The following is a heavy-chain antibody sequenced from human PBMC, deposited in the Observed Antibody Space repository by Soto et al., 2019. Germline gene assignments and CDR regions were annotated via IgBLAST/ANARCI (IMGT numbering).Heavy chain of an antibody. CDR2: ISAYNGNT. J-gene: IGHJ3*02. CDR1: GYTFTSYG. CDR3: HSSSWYGSPDDAFDI. V-gene: IGHV1-18*01. D-gene: IGHD6-13*01. Sequence: ASVKVSCKASGYTFTSYGISWVRQAPGQGLEWMGWISAYNGNTNYAQKLQGRVTMTTDTSTSTAYMELRSLRSDDTAVYYCHSSSWYGSPDDAFDIWGQGTMATVSS.